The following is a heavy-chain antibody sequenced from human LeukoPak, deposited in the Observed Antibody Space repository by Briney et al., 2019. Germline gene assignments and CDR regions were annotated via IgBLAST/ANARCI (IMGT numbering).Heavy chain of an antibody. CDR3: ARDEDLTDFDY. CDR2: IYYSGST. V-gene: IGHV4-38-2*02. Sequence: GSLRLSCAASGFTFSDYYMSWIRQAPGKGLEWIGSIYYSGSTYYNPSLKSRVTISVDTSKNQFSLKLSSVTAADTAVYYCARDEDLTDFDYWGQGTLVTVSS. CDR1: GFTFSDYY. J-gene: IGHJ4*02.